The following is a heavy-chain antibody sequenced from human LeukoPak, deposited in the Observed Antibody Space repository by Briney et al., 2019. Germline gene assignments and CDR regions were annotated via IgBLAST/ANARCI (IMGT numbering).Heavy chain of an antibody. Sequence: SETLSLTCTVSIDSMFSYFWSWIRQPPGGGLEWIGYIYDTGRTNYSPSLKSRATISLDTSNKQFSLRLTSVTAADTAVYYCARVSSSSSWYVFWYFDLWGRGTLVTVSS. D-gene: IGHD6-13*01. V-gene: IGHV4-59*01. CDR3: ARVSSSSSWYVFWYFDL. CDR1: IDSMFSYF. J-gene: IGHJ2*01. CDR2: IYDTGRT.